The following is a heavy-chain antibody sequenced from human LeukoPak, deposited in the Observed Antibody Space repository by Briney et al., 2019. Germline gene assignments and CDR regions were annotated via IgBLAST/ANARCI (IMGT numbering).Heavy chain of an antibody. D-gene: IGHD2-15*01. J-gene: IGHJ4*02. CDR2: IYPGDSDT. V-gene: IGHV5-51*01. CDR1: GYSFTSYW. Sequence: GESLQISCKGSGYSFTSYWIGWVRQMPGKGLEWMGIIYPGDSDTRYSPSFQGQVTISADKSISTAYLQWSSLKASDTAMYYCARRLGYCSGGSCYYYFDYWGQGTLVTVPS. CDR3: ARRLGYCSGGSCYYYFDY.